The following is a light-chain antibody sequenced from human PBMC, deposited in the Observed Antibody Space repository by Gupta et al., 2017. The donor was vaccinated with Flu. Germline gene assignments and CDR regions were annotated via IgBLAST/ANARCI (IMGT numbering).Light chain of an antibody. J-gene: IGKJ2*04. CDR2: LGS. CDR1: QSLLHSNGYNY. V-gene: IGKV2-28*01. CDR3: MQGWS. Sequence: DIVMTQSPLSLPVTPGEPASISCRSSQSLLHSNGYNYLDWYLQKPGQSPQLLIYLGSNRASGVPDRFSGSGSGTDFTLKISRVEAEDVGVYDGMQGWSFGQGTKMEIK.